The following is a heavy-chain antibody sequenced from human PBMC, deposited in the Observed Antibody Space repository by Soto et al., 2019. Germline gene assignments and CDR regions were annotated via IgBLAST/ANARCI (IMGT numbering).Heavy chain of an antibody. CDR2: IDPSDSYT. V-gene: IGHV5-10-1*01. CDR3: ARLKDIVVVPAAVYYYGMDV. CDR1: GYSFTSYW. Sequence: PGQSLKISCKGSGYSFTSYWISWVRQMPGKGLEWMGRIDPSDSYTNYSPSFQGHVTISADKSISTAYLQWSSLKASYTVMYFCARLKDIVVVPAAVYYYGMDVWGQGTTVTVS. D-gene: IGHD2-2*01. J-gene: IGHJ6*02.